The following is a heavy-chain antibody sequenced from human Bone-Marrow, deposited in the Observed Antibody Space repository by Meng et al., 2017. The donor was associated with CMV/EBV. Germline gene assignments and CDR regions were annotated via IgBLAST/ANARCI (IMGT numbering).Heavy chain of an antibody. CDR2: IQVIGHT. CDR3: AGSRPGGGACDY. V-gene: IGHV4-4*07. J-gene: IGHJ4*02. CDR1: GASIKNYN. D-gene: IGHD3-16*01. Sequence: QVQRQDSGPGLVKPSETLSLTCIVAGASIKNYNWNWVRQPAGQGLEWIGLIQVIGHTVYNPSLKSRVTVSLDASKSQFSLTLNSVTAADTATYYCAGSRPGGGACDYWGQGILVTVSS.